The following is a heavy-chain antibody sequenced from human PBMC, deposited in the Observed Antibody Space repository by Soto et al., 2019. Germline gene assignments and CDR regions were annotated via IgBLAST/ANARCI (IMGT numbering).Heavy chain of an antibody. Sequence: EVQLVESGGGLVQPGRSLRLSCAASGFTFDDYAMHWVRQAPGKGLEWVSGISWNSGSIGYADSVKGRFTISRDNAKNSLYLHMNSLRAEDTALYYCAKDTDGMDVWGQGTTVTVSS. CDR3: AKDTDGMDV. J-gene: IGHJ6*02. CDR1: GFTFDDYA. V-gene: IGHV3-9*01. CDR2: ISWNSGSI.